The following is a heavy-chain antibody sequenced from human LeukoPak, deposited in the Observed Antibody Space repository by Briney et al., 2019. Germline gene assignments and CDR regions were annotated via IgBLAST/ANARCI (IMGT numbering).Heavy chain of an antibody. CDR3: ARDQYIGRDAFDI. J-gene: IGHJ3*02. Sequence: SETLSLTCSVSGGSISTYHWSWIRQPAGKGLEWIGRIYTSGSTNYNPSLKSRVTMSVDTSKNQFSLKLSSVTAADTAVYYCARDQYIGRDAFDIWGQGTMVTVSS. CDR1: GGSISTYH. D-gene: IGHD1-1*01. CDR2: IYTSGST. V-gene: IGHV4-4*07.